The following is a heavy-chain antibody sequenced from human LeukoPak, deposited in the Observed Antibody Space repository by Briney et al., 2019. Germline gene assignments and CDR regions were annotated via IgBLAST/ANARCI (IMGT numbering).Heavy chain of an antibody. D-gene: IGHD3-10*01. CDR3: ARESGYHGSGFDP. V-gene: IGHV3-74*01. Sequence: GGSLRLSCAASGFTFSSYWMYWVRQGPGKGLVWVSRIKSDGSSTSYADSVKGRFTISRDNAKNTLYLQMNSLRDEDTAVYYCARESGYHGSGFDPWGQGTLGTVSS. CDR2: IKSDGSST. CDR1: GFTFSSYW. J-gene: IGHJ5*02.